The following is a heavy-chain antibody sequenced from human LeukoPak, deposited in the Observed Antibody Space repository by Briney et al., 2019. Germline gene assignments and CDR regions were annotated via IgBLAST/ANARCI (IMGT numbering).Heavy chain of an antibody. Sequence: SETLSLTCTVSGGSISSGDYYWSCIRQPTGKGREGIGNIDYSGSTYYNPSLKSRVTISLDTSKNQFSLKLSSVTAAHTAVYYCARDRYCSSTSCYPDAFDIWGQGKMVTVSS. V-gene: IGHV4-30-4*08. CDR3: ARDRYCSSTSCYPDAFDI. J-gene: IGHJ3*02. CDR1: GGSISSGDYY. D-gene: IGHD2-2*01. CDR2: IDYSGST.